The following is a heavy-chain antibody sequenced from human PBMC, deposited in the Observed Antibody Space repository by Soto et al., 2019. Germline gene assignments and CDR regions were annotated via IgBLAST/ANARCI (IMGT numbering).Heavy chain of an antibody. CDR1: GFTFSSFW. V-gene: IGHV3-74*01. J-gene: IGHJ4*02. CDR2: INTDGSST. Sequence: EVQLVESGGGLVQPGGSLRLSCAVSGFTFSSFWMHWVRQAPGEGLVWVSRINTDGSSTSYADSVKGRFTISRDNAKNTLYLQMNSLRVEDTAMYYWAKRGVDTFGLSYWGQRTLVTVSS. D-gene: IGHD3-10*01. CDR3: AKRGVDTFGLSY.